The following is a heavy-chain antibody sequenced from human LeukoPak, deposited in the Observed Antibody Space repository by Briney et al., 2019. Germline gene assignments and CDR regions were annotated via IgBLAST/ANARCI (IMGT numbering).Heavy chain of an antibody. J-gene: IGHJ4*02. CDR3: ASGQYYDLWSGYYVD. CDR1: GGSFSGHY. Sequence: SETLSLTCAVYGGSFSGHYWSWIRQPPGKGLEWIGEINHSGSTNYNPSLESRVTISVDTSKNHFSLKLSSVTAADTAVYYCASGQYYDLWSGYYVDWGQGTLVTVSS. CDR2: INHSGST. V-gene: IGHV4-34*01. D-gene: IGHD3-3*01.